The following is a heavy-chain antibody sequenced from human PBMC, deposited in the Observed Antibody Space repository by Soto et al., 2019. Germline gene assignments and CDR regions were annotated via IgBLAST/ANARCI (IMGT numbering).Heavy chain of an antibody. CDR1: GFPFSTYA. CDR2: ISTNDGKT. CDR3: ARAPGSSAYGYSFDL. V-gene: IGHV3-23*01. J-gene: IGHJ4*02. Sequence: EVKLLESGGGLAQPGGSLRLSCAGSGFPFSTYAITWVRQAPGKGLEWVSAISTNDGKTYYAESVRGRVTISRDNSKNTVYLQMTSLRAEDTATYYCARAPGSSAYGYSFDLWGQGTLVAASS. D-gene: IGHD6-25*01.